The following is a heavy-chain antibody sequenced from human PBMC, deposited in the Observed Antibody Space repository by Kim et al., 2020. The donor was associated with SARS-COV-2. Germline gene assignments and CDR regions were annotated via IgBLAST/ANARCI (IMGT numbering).Heavy chain of an antibody. CDR2: TYYRSKWYN. CDR3: ARDTAAVGPGSSNWFDP. CDR1: GDSVSSKSAA. J-gene: IGHJ5*02. Sequence: SQTLSLTCAISGDSVSSKSAAWNWIRQSPSRGLEWLGRTYYRSKWYNDYAVSVKSRITINPDTSKNQFSLQLNSVTPDDTAVYYCARDTAAVGPGSSNWFDPWGQGTLVTVSS. V-gene: IGHV6-1*01. D-gene: IGHD6-13*01.